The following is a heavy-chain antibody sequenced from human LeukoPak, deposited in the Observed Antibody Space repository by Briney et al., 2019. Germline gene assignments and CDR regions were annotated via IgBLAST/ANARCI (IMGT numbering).Heavy chain of an antibody. D-gene: IGHD6-13*01. V-gene: IGHV5-51*01. CDR2: IYPGDSDT. CDR1: GYSFISHW. Sequence: GESLKISCKGSGYSFISHWIAWVRQMPAQGLEWMGIIYPGDSDTRYSPSFRDQVTISVDKSISTAYLQWSSLKASDTAMYYCARRGSPVYSSSVYTWFDPWGQGTLVTVSS. J-gene: IGHJ5*02. CDR3: ARRGSPVYSSSVYTWFDP.